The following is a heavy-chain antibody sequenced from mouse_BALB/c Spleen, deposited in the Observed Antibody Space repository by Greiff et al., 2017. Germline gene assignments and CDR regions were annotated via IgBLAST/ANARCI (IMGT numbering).Heavy chain of an antibody. J-gene: IGHJ4*01. D-gene: IGHD1-1*01. CDR1: GFNIKDTY. CDR2: IDPANGNT. CDR3: ALLLRSSGAMDY. Sequence: EVQLQQSGAELVKPGASVKLSCTASGFNIKDTYMHWVKQRPEQGLECIGRIDPANGNTKYDPKFQGKATITADTSSNTAYLQLSSLTSEDTAVYYCALLLRSSGAMDYWGQGTSVTVSS. V-gene: IGHV14-3*02.